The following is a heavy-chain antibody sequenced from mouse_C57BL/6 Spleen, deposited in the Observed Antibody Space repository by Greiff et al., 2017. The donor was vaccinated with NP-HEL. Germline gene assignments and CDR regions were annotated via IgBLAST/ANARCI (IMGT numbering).Heavy chain of an antibody. J-gene: IGHJ1*03. CDR2: IDPSDSYT. Sequence: QVQLQQPGAELVMPGASVKLSCKASGYTFTSYWMHWVKQRPGQGLEWIGEIDPSDSYTNYNQKFKGKSTLTVDKSSSPAYMQLSSLTSEDSAVYYCASYYGSSPYWYFDVWGTGTTVTVSS. CDR1: GYTFTSYW. D-gene: IGHD1-1*01. V-gene: IGHV1-69*01. CDR3: ASYYGSSPYWYFDV.